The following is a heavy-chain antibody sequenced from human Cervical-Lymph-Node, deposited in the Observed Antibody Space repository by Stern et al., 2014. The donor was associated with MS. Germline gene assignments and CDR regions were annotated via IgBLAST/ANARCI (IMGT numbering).Heavy chain of an antibody. CDR1: GFSFSSNA. D-gene: IGHD1-26*01. CDR2: ISSNGSST. CDR3: ARGGVGAIT. V-gene: IGHV3-64*01. Sequence: VQSGGSLRLSCAASGFSFSSNAMHWVRQAPGKGLEFVSAISSNGSSTYYANSVKVRFTISRDNSKNTLYLQMGSLRAEDMAVYYCARGGVGAITWGQGTLVTVSS. J-gene: IGHJ4*02.